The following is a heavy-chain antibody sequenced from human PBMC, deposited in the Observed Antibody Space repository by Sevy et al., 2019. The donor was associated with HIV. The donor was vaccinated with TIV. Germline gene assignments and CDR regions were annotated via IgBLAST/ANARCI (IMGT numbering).Heavy chain of an antibody. CDR2: IFYSGSP. CDR1: SGSISSSTYY. J-gene: IGHJ4*02. CDR3: ASHNYSDRSGYYYPVWFDY. D-gene: IGHD3-22*01. Sequence: SETLSLSCTVSSGSISSSTYYWAWIRQPPGKGLEWIGSIFYSGSPYYNPSLQSRLTISVDTSKNQFSLKLSSVTAADTAVYYCASHNYSDRSGYYYPVWFDYWGRGNLVTVSS. V-gene: IGHV4-39*01.